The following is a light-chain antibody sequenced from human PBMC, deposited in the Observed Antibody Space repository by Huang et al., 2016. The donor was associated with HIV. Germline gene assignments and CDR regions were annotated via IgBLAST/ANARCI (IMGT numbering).Light chain of an antibody. V-gene: IGKV2-24*01. CDR3: TQATHFPYT. CDR1: QSLLHSDGNTY. CDR2: KIS. J-gene: IGKJ2*01. Sequence: EIVMTQTPLSLHVALGQPASITCRSSQSLLHSDGNTYLNWIQQRPGHSPRILIYKISNRFSGVPDRFSGSGAGTVFTLKSSRVEPEEVGIYYCTQATHFPYTFGQGTKLEIK.